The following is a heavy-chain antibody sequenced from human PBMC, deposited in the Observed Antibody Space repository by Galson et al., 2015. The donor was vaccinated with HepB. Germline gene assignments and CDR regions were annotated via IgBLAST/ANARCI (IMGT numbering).Heavy chain of an antibody. V-gene: IGHV3-72*01. J-gene: IGHJ2*01. CDR2: TRNKANSYTT. CDR1: GFSCSDHY. D-gene: IGHD1-1*01. Sequence: SLRLSCAASGFSCSDHYMDWVRQAPGEGLEWIGRTRNKANSYTTEYAASVKGRFAISRDDSKNSLYLQVDSLKIEDTAVYYCARASYNFGHRSFDLWGRGTLVTVSS. CDR3: ARASYNFGHRSFDL.